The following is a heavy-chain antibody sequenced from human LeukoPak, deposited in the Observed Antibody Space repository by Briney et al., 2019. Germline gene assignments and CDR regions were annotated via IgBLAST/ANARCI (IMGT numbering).Heavy chain of an antibody. CDR1: GFMFSNYA. J-gene: IGHJ4*02. V-gene: IGHV3-23*01. Sequence: GGSLRLSCAASGFMFSNYAMTWVRQAPGKGLESISVISGSGDATNYADSVKGRFTISRDNSKGMLYVQMNSLRAEDTAVYYCAKSTSFYLDSWGQGTLVTVSS. CDR2: ISGSGDAT. CDR3: AKSTSFYLDS.